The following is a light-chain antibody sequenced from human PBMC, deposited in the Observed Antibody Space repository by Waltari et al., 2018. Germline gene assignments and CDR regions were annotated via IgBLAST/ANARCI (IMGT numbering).Light chain of an antibody. Sequence: QSALTQPASVSGSPGQSITISCTGTSSDVGSNNLVSWYQQHQGQAPKLIIYEATKRTSCVSNRFSGSKSGNTASLTISGLQAEDEGDYYCCSYTNTHVVFGGGTKLTVL. CDR1: SSDVGSNNL. J-gene: IGLJ2*01. CDR3: CSYTNTHVV. CDR2: EAT. V-gene: IGLV2-14*02.